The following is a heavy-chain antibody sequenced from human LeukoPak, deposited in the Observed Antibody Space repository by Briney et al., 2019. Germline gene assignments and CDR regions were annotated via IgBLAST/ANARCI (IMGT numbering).Heavy chain of an antibody. CDR3: ARTYFGFRRNFDY. CDR1: GGSFSGYY. J-gene: IGHJ4*02. D-gene: IGHD3-9*01. V-gene: IGHV4-34*01. Sequence: PSETLSLTCAVYGGSFSGYYWSWIRQPPGKGLEWIGEINHSGSTNYNPSLKSRVTISVDTSKNQFSLKLSSVTAADTAVYYCARTYFGFRRNFDYWGQGTLVTVSS. CDR2: INHSGST.